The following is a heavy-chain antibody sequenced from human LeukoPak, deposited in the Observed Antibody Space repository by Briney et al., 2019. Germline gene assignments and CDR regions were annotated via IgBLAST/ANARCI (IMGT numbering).Heavy chain of an antibody. CDR1: GFTFSDYY. CDR2: ISSSGSTI. V-gene: IGHV3-11*01. Sequence: GALRLSCAASGFTFSDYYMSWIRQAPGKGLEWVSYISSSGSTIYYADSVKGRFTISRDNAKNSLYLQMNSLRVEDTAVYYCARDYGPTRGPGYSEGDYWGQGTLVTVSS. J-gene: IGHJ4*02. CDR3: ARDYGPTRGPGYSEGDY. D-gene: IGHD5-18*01.